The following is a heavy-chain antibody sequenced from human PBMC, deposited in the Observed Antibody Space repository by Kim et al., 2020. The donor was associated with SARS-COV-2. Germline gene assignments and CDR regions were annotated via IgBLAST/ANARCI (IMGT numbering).Heavy chain of an antibody. D-gene: IGHD3-3*01. V-gene: IGHV3-33*01. CDR3: ARDRSDFWSGYYAPTKSYYYYYYSMDV. Sequence: GGSLRLSCAASGFTFSSYGMHWVRQAPGKGLEWVAVIWYDGSNKYYADSVKGRFTISRDNSKNTLYLQMNSLRAEDTAVYYCARDRSDFWSGYYAPTKSYYYYYYSMDVWGKGTTVTVSS. CDR1: GFTFSSYG. CDR2: IWYDGSNK. J-gene: IGHJ6*03.